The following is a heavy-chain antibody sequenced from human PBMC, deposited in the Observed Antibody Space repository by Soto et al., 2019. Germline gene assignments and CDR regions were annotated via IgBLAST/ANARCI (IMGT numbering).Heavy chain of an antibody. V-gene: IGHV1-18*01. CDR2: ISAYNGNT. Sequence: ASVKVSCKASGYTFTSYGISWVRQAPGQGLEWMGWISAYNGNTNYAQKLQGRVTMTTDTSTSTAYMELRSLRSDDTAVYYCARVIPTVTTSDWFDPWGQGTLVTVSS. J-gene: IGHJ5*02. D-gene: IGHD4-17*01. CDR3: ARVIPTVTTSDWFDP. CDR1: GYTFTSYG.